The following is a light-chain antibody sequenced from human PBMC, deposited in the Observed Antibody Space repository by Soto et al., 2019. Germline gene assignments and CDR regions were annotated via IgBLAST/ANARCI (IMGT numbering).Light chain of an antibody. Sequence: DIVMTQSPDSLALSPGERATLSCRASQSVSSYLAWYQQKPGQAPRLLIYDASNRATGIPARFSGSGSGTDFTLTISSLEPEDFAVYYCQQRSNWPRFTFGPGTKVDIK. CDR2: DAS. CDR1: QSVSSY. J-gene: IGKJ3*01. V-gene: IGKV3-11*01. CDR3: QQRSNWPRFT.